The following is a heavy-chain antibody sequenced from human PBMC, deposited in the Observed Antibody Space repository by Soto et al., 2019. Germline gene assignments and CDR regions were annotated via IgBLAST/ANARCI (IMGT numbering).Heavy chain of an antibody. D-gene: IGHD6-19*01. CDR3: ATFGSGWSRLKNNWFDP. CDR1: GFPFSSSA. V-gene: IGHV3-23*01. CDR2: ISGSGGST. J-gene: IGHJ5*02. Sequence: LSLTCAASGFPFSSSAMNLVRPAPGTGLEWVSAISGSGGSTYYADSVKGRFTISRDNSKNTLYLQMNSLRAEDTAVYYCATFGSGWSRLKNNWFDPWGQGTLVTVS.